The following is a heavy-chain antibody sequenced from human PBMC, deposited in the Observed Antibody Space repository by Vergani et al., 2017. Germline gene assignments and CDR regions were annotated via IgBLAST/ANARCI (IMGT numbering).Heavy chain of an antibody. CDR3: ARMRRITMVRARYNWFDP. Sequence: QVQLVQSGSEVKKPGASVKVSCRASGYTFTNYALNWVRQAPGQGLEWMGIINPSGGSTSYAQKFQGRVTMTRDTSTSTVYMELSSLRSEDTAVYYCARMRRITMVRARYNWFDPWGQGTLVTVSS. CDR1: GYTFTNYA. V-gene: IGHV1-46*01. D-gene: IGHD3-10*01. CDR2: INPSGGST. J-gene: IGHJ5*02.